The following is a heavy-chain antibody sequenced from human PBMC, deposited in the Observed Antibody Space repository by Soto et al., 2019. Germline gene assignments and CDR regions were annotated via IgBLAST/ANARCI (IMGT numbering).Heavy chain of an antibody. Sequence: QVHLLQSGAEMKKPGSSVKVSCTAFGGTFTSYTFNWVRQAPGQRLEWMGRIIPILGMSSSAHNFQGRLTMIADKSTNTSYRVLSSLTSDDTAIYYCARSYGSGSRPFDYWGQGTLVTVSS. CDR2: IIPILGMS. CDR3: ARSYGSGSRPFDY. CDR1: GGTFTSYT. J-gene: IGHJ4*02. D-gene: IGHD3-10*01. V-gene: IGHV1-69*02.